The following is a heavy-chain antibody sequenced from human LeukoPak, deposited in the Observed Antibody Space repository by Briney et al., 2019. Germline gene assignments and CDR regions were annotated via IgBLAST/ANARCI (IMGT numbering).Heavy chain of an antibody. CDR2: ISGSGGST. Sequence: GGSLRLSCAASGFTLSSYAMSWVRQAPGKGLEWVSAISGSGGSTYYADSVKGRFTISRDNAKNTLYLQMNSLRAEDTAVYYCASRIVIVPAAISYYYWMDVWSQPSSVTV. CDR1: GFTLSSYA. J-gene: IGHJ6*02. D-gene: IGHD2-2*02. CDR3: ASRIVIVPAAISYYYWMDV. V-gene: IGHV3-23*01.